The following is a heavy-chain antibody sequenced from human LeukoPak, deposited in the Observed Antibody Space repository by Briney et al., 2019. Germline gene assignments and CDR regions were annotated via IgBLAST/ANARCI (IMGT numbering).Heavy chain of an antibody. D-gene: IGHD2-2*01. Sequence: PSETLSLTCTVSGGSISSYYWSWIRQPAGKGLEWIGRIYTRGSTTYNPSLKSRATMSLDTSKNQLSLNLSYVTAADTAVYYCARGHQLLLSPTNWFDPWGQGTLVTVSS. CDR2: IYTRGST. CDR1: GGSISSYY. V-gene: IGHV4-4*07. CDR3: ARGHQLLLSPTNWFDP. J-gene: IGHJ5*02.